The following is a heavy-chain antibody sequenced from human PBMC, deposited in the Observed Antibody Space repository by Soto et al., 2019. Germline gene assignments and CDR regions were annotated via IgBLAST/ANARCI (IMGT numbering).Heavy chain of an antibody. CDR2: ISAYSSPI. CDR1: GFTFSSYS. D-gene: IGHD2-2*02. V-gene: IGHV3-21*06. J-gene: IGHJ3*01. Sequence: EVQLVESGGGLVKPGGSLRLSCVDSGFTFSSYSMNWVRQAPGKGLVWVSSISAYSSPIFYADSVTGRFTISRDNAKNSLYLQMHTRRAPDTAVYYWVIGGRGYTRDDVVDVWCQGTMVTVSP. CDR3: VIGGRGYTRDDVVDV.